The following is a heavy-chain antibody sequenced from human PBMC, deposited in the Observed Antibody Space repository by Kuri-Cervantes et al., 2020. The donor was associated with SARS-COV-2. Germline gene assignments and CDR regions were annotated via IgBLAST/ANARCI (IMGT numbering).Heavy chain of an antibody. J-gene: IGHJ6*03. CDR1: GGSFSGYY. CDR3: ARGDWLLHRGYYYMDV. D-gene: IGHD3-3*01. Sequence: SQTLSLTCAVYGGSFSGYYWSWIRQPPGKGLEWIGEINHSGSTNYNPSLKSRVTISVDTSKNQFPLKLSSVTAADTAVYYCARGDWLLHRGYYYMDVWGKGTTVTVSS. CDR2: INHSGST. V-gene: IGHV4-34*01.